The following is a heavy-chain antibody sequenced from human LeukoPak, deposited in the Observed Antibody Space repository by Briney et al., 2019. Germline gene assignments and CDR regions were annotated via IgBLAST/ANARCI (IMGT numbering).Heavy chain of an antibody. CDR3: GREHQQRGFDY. Sequence: PSETLSLTCTVSGGSISSHYWSWIRQPAGKGLEWIGRISTTGSTNYNPSLKSRVTMSVDTSNQFSLTLDSVTAADTAVYYCGREHQQRGFDYWGQGTLVTVSS. J-gene: IGHJ4*02. V-gene: IGHV4-4*07. CDR1: GGSISSHY. D-gene: IGHD6-13*01. CDR2: ISTTGST.